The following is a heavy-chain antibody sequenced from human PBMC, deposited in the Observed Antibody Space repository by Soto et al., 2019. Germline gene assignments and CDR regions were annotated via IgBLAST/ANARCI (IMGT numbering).Heavy chain of an antibody. CDR1: GFTFSSYA. CDR3: ARERSRGPYSSGDAFDI. Sequence: PVGSLRLSCAASGFTFSSYAMHWVRQAPGKGLEWVAVISYDGSNKYYADSVKGRFTISRDNSKNTLYLQMNSLRAEDTAVYYCARERSRGPYSSGDAFDIWGQGTMVTGSS. J-gene: IGHJ3*02. CDR2: ISYDGSNK. D-gene: IGHD6-25*01. V-gene: IGHV3-30-3*01.